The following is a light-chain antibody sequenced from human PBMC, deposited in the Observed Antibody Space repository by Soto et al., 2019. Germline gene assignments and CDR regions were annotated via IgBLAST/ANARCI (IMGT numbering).Light chain of an antibody. V-gene: IGLV2-14*01. CDR1: SSDVGSYNY. CDR2: AVT. CDR3: SSYTRSCSV. J-gene: IGLJ2*01. Sequence: QSVLSQPAYVSGSPGQSITISCTGTSSDVGSYNYVSWYQHHPDKAPKLLIYAVTNRRYGVSNRFSGSKSCNTASLTIHGRQAEDEDDYYCSSYTRSCSVFGGGTKLTVL.